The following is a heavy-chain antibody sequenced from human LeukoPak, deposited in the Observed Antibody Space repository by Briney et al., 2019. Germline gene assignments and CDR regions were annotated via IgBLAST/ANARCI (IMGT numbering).Heavy chain of an antibody. CDR2: IIPTFGTA. CDR1: GGTLSSYA. CDR3: ARAPGIVVPNDEDRDDWFDP. J-gene: IGHJ5*02. D-gene: IGHD2-2*01. Sequence: ASVKVSCKASGGTLSSYAISWVRQAPGQGLEWMGGIIPTFGTANYAQKFQGRVTITADESTSTAYMELSSLRSEDTAVYYCARAPGIVVPNDEDRDDWFDPWGQGTLVTVSS. V-gene: IGHV1-69*13.